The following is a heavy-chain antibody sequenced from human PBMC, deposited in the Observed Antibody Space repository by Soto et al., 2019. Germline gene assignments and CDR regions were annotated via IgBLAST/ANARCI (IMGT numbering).Heavy chain of an antibody. D-gene: IGHD3-10*01. CDR2: ISSSSSTI. J-gene: IGHJ6*02. Sequence: EVQLVESGGGLVQPGGSLRLSCAASGFTFSSYSMNWVRQAPGKGLEWVSYISSSSSTIYYADSVKGRFTISRDNAKNSLYLQMNSLRDEDTAVYYCARDHLWNPRSGSYRSLNYYYYYGMDVWGRGTTVTVSS. CDR3: ARDHLWNPRSGSYRSLNYYYYYGMDV. V-gene: IGHV3-48*02. CDR1: GFTFSSYS.